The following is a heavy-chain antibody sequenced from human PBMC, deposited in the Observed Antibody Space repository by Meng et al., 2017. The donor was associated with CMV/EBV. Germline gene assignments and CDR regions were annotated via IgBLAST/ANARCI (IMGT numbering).Heavy chain of an antibody. CDR1: GFTFSSYE. CDR2: ISSSGSTI. V-gene: IGHV3-48*03. D-gene: IGHD4-17*01. Sequence: LSLTCAASGFTFSSYEMNWVRQAPGKGLEWVSYISSSGSTIYYADSVKGRFTISRDNAKNSLYLKMNSLRAEDTAVYYCARDSNMDYGDYFNWFDPWGQGTLVTVSS. CDR3: ARDSNMDYGDYFNWFDP. J-gene: IGHJ5*02.